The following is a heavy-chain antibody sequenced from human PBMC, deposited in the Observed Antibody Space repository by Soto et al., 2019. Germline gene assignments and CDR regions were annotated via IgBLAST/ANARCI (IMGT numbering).Heavy chain of an antibody. CDR2: IYYSGST. CDR1: GGSISSSSYY. CDR3: ARQARFGDYYFDY. Sequence: SETLSLTCTVSGGSISSSSYYWGWIRQPPGKGLEWIGSIYYSGSTNYNPSLKSRVTISVDTSKNQFSLKLSSVTAADTAVYYCARQARFGDYYFDYWGQGTLVTVSS. J-gene: IGHJ4*02. D-gene: IGHD4-17*01. V-gene: IGHV4-39*07.